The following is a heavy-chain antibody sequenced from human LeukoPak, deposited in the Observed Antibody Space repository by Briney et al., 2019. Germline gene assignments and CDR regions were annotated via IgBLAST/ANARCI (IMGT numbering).Heavy chain of an antibody. CDR2: IDPSDSYT. D-gene: IGHD3-22*01. V-gene: IGHV5-10-1*01. CDR1: GYSFTSYW. CDR3: ARASYYYDSSGYPDY. Sequence: GESLKISCKGSGYSFTSYWISWVRQMPGKGLEWMGRIDPSDSYTNYSPSFQGHVTISADKSISTAYLQWSSLKASDTAMYYCARASYYYDSSGYPDYWGQGTLVTVSS. J-gene: IGHJ4*02.